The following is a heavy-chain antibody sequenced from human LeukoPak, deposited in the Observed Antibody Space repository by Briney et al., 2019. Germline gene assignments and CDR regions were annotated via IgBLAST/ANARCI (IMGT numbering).Heavy chain of an antibody. CDR2: IRSKAYGGTT. D-gene: IGHD2-15*01. CDR3: TRVSLVAASVFFDY. Sequence: GGSLRLSSTASRFTLAVYAVSWVRQAPGKGREWGSFIRSKAYGGTTEYAASVKGRFTISRDDSKSIAYLQMNSLKTEDTAVYYCTRVSLVAASVFFDYWGQGTLVTVSS. J-gene: IGHJ4*02. CDR1: RFTLAVYA. V-gene: IGHV3-49*04.